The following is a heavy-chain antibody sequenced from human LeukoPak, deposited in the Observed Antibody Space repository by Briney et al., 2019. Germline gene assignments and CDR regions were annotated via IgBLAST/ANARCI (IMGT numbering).Heavy chain of an antibody. Sequence: SVKVSCKASGYTFTGYYMHWVRQAPGQGLGWMGRIVPIVGIPNYAQKFQGRVTITADKSTSTAYMELSSLRSEDTAVYYCARDRHGYNHGLFDYWGQGTLVTVSS. V-gene: IGHV1-69*04. CDR2: IVPIVGIP. J-gene: IGHJ4*02. CDR3: ARDRHGYNHGLFDY. D-gene: IGHD5-24*01. CDR1: GYTFTGYY.